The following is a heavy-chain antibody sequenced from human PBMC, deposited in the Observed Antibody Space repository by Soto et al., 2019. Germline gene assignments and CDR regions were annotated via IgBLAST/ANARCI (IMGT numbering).Heavy chain of an antibody. CDR2: IYPHDSDT. CDR3: SRPPHGSDGAF. J-gene: IGHJ4*02. CDR1: GRTFINHW. Sequence: PGESLKISCKVSGRTFINHWIGWVRQMPGKGLEWMAMIYPHDSDTRYSPSFQGRVTISADKSGSTVFLQWSSLKASDTAMYYCSRPPHGSDGAFWGRGTQVTVSS. D-gene: IGHD3-10*01. V-gene: IGHV5-51*01.